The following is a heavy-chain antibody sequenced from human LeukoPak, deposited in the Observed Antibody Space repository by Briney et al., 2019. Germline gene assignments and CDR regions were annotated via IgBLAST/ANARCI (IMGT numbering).Heavy chain of an antibody. Sequence: ASVKVSCKASGYSFNSQGMNWVRQAPGQGLEWMGWINPNSGGTNYAQKFQGRVTMTRDTSISTAYMELIRLRSDDTAVYYCAREPMRVVVTSPNYSYYYMDVWGKGTTVTVSS. D-gene: IGHD3-22*01. CDR1: GYSFNSQG. CDR3: AREPMRVVVTSPNYSYYYMDV. J-gene: IGHJ6*03. CDR2: INPNSGGT. V-gene: IGHV1-2*02.